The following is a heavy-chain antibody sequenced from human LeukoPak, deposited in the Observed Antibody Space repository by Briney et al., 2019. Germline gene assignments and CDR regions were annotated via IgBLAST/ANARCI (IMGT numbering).Heavy chain of an antibody. CDR1: GFTFSSYG. CDR2: ISYDGSNK. Sequence: GGSLRLSCAASGFTFSSYGMHWVRQAPGKGLEWVAVISYDGSNKYYADSVKGRFTISRDNSKNTLYLQMNSLRAEDTAVYYCAKDCGGGSCNYPYPDYWGQGTLVTVSS. J-gene: IGHJ4*02. CDR3: AKDCGGGSCNYPYPDY. D-gene: IGHD2-15*01. V-gene: IGHV3-30*18.